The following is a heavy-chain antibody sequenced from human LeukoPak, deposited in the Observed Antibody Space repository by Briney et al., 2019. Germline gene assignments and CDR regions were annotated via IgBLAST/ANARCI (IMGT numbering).Heavy chain of an antibody. CDR3: VLGGAYSPFDY. J-gene: IGHJ4*02. Sequence: ASVKVSCKVSGYTLTELSMRWVRQAPGKGLEWMGGFDPEDGETIYAQKFQGRVTMTTDTSTSTAYMELRSLRSDDTAVYYCVLGGAYSPFDYWGQGTLVTASS. D-gene: IGHD2-21*01. CDR2: FDPEDGET. V-gene: IGHV1-24*01. CDR1: GYTLTELS.